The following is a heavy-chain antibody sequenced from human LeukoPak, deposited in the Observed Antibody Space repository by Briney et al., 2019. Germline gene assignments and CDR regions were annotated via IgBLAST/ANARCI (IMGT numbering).Heavy chain of an antibody. J-gene: IGHJ6*02. Sequence: GASVKVSCKASGYTFTSYGISWVRQAPGQGLEWMGWISVYNGNTNYAQKLQGRVTMTTDTSTSTAYMELRSLRSDDTAVCYCASLIAAAGRYGVDVWGQGTTVTVSS. CDR1: GYTFTSYG. D-gene: IGHD6-13*01. CDR3: ASLIAAAGRYGVDV. CDR2: ISVYNGNT. V-gene: IGHV1-18*01.